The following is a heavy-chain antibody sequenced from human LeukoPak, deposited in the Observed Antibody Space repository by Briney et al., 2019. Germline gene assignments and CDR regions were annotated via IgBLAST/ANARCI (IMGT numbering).Heavy chain of an antibody. J-gene: IGHJ6*02. Sequence: SETLSLTCTVSGGSISSYYWSWIRQPAGKGLEWIGYIYYSGSTNYNPSLKSRVTISVDTSKNQFSLKLSSVTAADTAVYYCARLDDSSGYYSTYYYYGMDVWGQGTTVTVSS. CDR2: IYYSGST. D-gene: IGHD3-22*01. CDR1: GGSISSYY. CDR3: ARLDDSSGYYSTYYYYGMDV. V-gene: IGHV4-59*08.